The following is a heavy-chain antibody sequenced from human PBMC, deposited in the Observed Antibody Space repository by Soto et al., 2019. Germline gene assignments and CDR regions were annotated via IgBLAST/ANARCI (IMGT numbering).Heavy chain of an antibody. V-gene: IGHV4-39*01. Sequence: PSETLSLTCTVSGGSISSSSYYWGWIRQPPGKGLGWIGSIYYSGSTYYNPSLKSRVTISVDTSKNQFSLKLSSVTAADTAVYYCARTYSGYDFGENWFDPWGQGTLVTVSS. J-gene: IGHJ5*02. CDR3: ARTYSGYDFGENWFDP. CDR2: IYYSGST. CDR1: GGSISSSSYY. D-gene: IGHD5-12*01.